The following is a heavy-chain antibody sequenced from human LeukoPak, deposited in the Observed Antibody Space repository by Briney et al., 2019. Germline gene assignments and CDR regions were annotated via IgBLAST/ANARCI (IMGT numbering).Heavy chain of an antibody. J-gene: IGHJ4*02. CDR2: LSTRGNT. D-gene: IGHD5-18*01. CDR1: GGSISSFY. CDR3: ARGRARKGYSYDVTKRYYFDY. Sequence: SETLSLTCNISGGSISSFYWSWIRQPAGKGLEWIGRLSTRGNTDYNPSLKSRVTLSVDTSNNQFSLKLSSVTAADTAVYYCARGRARKGYSYDVTKRYYFDYWGQGTLVTVSS. V-gene: IGHV4-4*07.